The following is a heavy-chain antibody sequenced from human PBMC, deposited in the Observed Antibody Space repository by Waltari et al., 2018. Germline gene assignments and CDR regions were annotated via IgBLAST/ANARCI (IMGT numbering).Heavy chain of an antibody. V-gene: IGHV2-5*01. CDR1: GFSLSTSGVG. CDR2: IYWNDDK. D-gene: IGHD3-3*01. J-gene: IGHJ6*03. CDR3: ARGVTAYDFWSGYSYYYYMDV. Sequence: QITLKESGPTLVKPTQTLTLTCTFSGFSLSTSGVGVGWIRQPPGKALEWLALIYWNDDKRYSPSLKSRLTITKDTSKNQVVLTMTNMDPVDTATYYCARGVTAYDFWSGYSYYYYMDVWGKGTTVTVSS.